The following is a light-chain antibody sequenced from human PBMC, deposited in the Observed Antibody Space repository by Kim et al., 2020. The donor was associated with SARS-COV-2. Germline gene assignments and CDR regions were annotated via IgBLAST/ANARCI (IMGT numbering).Light chain of an antibody. V-gene: IGLV3-1*01. CDR2: QDS. Sequence: SYELTQPPSVSVSPGQTASITCSGDKLGDKYACWYQQKPGQSPVLVIYQDSKRSSGIPERFSGSNSGNTATLTISGTQAMDEADYYCQAWDSGVVFGGGTQLTVL. CDR1: KLGDKY. J-gene: IGLJ2*01. CDR3: QAWDSGVV.